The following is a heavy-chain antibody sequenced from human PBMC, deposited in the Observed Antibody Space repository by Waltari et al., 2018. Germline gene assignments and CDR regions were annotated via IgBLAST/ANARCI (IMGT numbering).Heavy chain of an antibody. V-gene: IGHV1-69*01. CDR3: ARADYYDSSGYSGWYFDL. CDR2: IIPIFGTA. J-gene: IGHJ2*01. D-gene: IGHD3-22*01. CDR1: GGTFSSYA. Sequence: QVQLVQSGAEVKKPGSSVKVSCKASGGTFSSYAISWVRPAPGQGLEWMGGIIPIFGTANYAQKFQGIVTITADESTSTAYMELSSLRSEDTAVYYCARADYYDSSGYSGWYFDLWGRGTLVTVSS.